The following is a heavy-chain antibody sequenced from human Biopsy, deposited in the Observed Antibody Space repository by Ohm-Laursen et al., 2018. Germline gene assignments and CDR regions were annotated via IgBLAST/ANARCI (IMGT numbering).Heavy chain of an antibody. CDR1: GGTFSNYG. J-gene: IGHJ1*01. D-gene: IGHD3-9*01. V-gene: IGHV1-69*06. CDR3: ATKLTGYFHH. Sequence: SVKVSCKAPGGTFSNYGVNWVHQAPGQGLEWLGGNIPILGTGNYAQKFQDRVTVAADTSTSTATMELRSLRSDDTAVYYCATKLTGYFHHWGQGTLVIVSS. CDR2: NIPILGTG.